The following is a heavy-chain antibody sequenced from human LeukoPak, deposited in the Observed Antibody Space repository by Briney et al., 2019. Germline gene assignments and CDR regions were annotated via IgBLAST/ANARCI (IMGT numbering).Heavy chain of an antibody. J-gene: IGHJ4*02. CDR3: AKSTTYGDSYFDY. V-gene: IGHV3-7*03. Sequence: GGSLRLSCAASGFTFSIYWMSWVRQAPGKGLEWVANIKQDGSEKYYVDSVKGRFTISRDNSKNTLYLQMNSLRAEDTAVYYCAKSTTYGDSYFDYWGQGTLVTVSS. CDR1: GFTFSIYW. CDR2: IKQDGSEK. D-gene: IGHD4-17*01.